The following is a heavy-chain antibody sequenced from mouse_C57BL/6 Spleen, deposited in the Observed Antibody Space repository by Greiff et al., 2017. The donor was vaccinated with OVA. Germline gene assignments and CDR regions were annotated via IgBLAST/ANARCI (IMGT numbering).Heavy chain of an antibody. CDR1: GYTFTSYW. Sequence: QVQLKQPGTELVKPGASVKLSCKASGYTFTSYWMPWVKQRPGQGLEWIGNINPSNGGTNYNEKFKSKATLTVDKSSSTAYMQLSSLTSEDSAVYYCARSLGWVYYAMDYWGQGTSVTVSS. V-gene: IGHV1-53*01. D-gene: IGHD3-3*01. CDR3: ARSLGWVYYAMDY. CDR2: INPSNGGT. J-gene: IGHJ4*01.